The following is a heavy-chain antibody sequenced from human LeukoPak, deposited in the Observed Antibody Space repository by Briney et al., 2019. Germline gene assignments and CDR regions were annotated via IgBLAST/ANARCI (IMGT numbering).Heavy chain of an antibody. CDR1: GYRFTSYW. CDR2: IYPGDSDT. Sequence: GESLKISCKASGYRFTSYWIGWVRQMPGKGLEWMGIIYPGDSDTRYRPSFQGQVTISADKSTSTAYLQWNSLKASDTATYYCARHSLECYYDSGSYYSWFDPWGQGTLVTVSS. V-gene: IGHV5-51*01. D-gene: IGHD3-10*01. CDR3: ARHSLECYYDSGSYYSWFDP. J-gene: IGHJ5*02.